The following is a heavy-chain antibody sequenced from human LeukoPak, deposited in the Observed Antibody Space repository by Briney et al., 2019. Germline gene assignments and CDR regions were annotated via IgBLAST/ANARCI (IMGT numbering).Heavy chain of an antibody. CDR3: ARRIVVVTPDAFDI. Sequence: GESLKISWKGSGYSFTSYWIGWGRQMPGKGQEWMGIIYPGDSDTRYSPSFQGQVTISADKSISTAYLQWSSLKASDTAMYYCARRIVVVTPDAFDIWGQGTMVTVSS. CDR2: IYPGDSDT. CDR1: GYSFTSYW. J-gene: IGHJ3*02. V-gene: IGHV5-51*01. D-gene: IGHD3-22*01.